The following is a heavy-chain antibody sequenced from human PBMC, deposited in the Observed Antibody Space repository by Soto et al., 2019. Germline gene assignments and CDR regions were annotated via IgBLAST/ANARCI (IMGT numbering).Heavy chain of an antibody. J-gene: IGHJ3*01. D-gene: IGHD1-26*01. CDR3: ARLGGATGVKGLDSCDV. CDR1: GYTFTSYD. V-gene: IGHV1-8*01. Sequence: QVQLVQSGAEVKKPGASVKVSCKASGYTFTSYDINWVRQAPGQRLEWIGWMNPNSGNTGYAQKVQDRVTMTRNTSRSTAYMELSGVSSEDTAVYDCARLGGATGVKGLDSCDVWGPGKMGTVSS. CDR2: MNPNSGNT.